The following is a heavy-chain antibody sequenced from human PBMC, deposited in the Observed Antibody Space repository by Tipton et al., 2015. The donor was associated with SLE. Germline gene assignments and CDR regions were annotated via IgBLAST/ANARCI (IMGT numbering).Heavy chain of an antibody. J-gene: IGHJ4*02. Sequence: TLSLTCTVSGDSISSYNWNWIRQPPGKALEWIGHLYNSGRTNSNPSLKSRVTISVDTSKNQFSLKLSSVTAADTAVYYCARHYDSLTPFDYWGQGTLVTVSS. CDR3: ARHYDSLTPFDY. CDR1: GDSISSYN. D-gene: IGHD3-22*01. V-gene: IGHV4-59*08. CDR2: LYNSGRT.